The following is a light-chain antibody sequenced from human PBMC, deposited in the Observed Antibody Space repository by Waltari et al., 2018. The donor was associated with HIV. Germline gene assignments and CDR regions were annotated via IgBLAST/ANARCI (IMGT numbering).Light chain of an antibody. J-gene: IGLJ2*01. CDR2: EVD. CDR3: SSYTTTSLPVI. CDR1: SSDVGASQF. Sequence: SLIQPVSMSGSPVQSITISCSGTSSDVGASQFVSWYQVFPGEAPRLILYEVDHLPAGIAGGFPGSKSGNPAALTISALQPEDEAHYFCSSYTTTSLPVIFGGGTILAVL. V-gene: IGLV2-14*01.